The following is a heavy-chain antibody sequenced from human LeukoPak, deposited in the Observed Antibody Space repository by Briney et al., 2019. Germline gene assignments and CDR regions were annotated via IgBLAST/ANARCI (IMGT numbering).Heavy chain of an antibody. D-gene: IGHD2-21*02. J-gene: IGHJ5*02. CDR3: AREVHCGGDCYSGWFDP. CDR2: IYYSGTT. V-gene: IGHV4-59*12. Sequence: KPSETLSLTCTVSGGSISSYYWSWIRQPPGKGLEWIGYIYYSGTTNYNPSLKSRLTISVDTSKNQFSLNLSSVTAADTAVYYCAREVHCGGDCYSGWFDPWGQGTLVTVSS. CDR1: GGSISSYY.